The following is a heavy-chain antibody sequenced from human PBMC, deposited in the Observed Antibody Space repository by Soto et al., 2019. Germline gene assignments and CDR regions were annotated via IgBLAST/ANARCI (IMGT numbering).Heavy chain of an antibody. CDR1: GYTFTGYY. D-gene: IGHD4-17*01. Sequence: ASVKVSCKASGYTFTGYYMHWVRQAPGQGLEWMGWINPNSGGTNYAQKFQGRVTMTRDTSISTAYMELSRLRSDDTAVYYCARDHDYGDYSTYWYFDLWGRGTLVTVSS. J-gene: IGHJ2*01. CDR3: ARDHDYGDYSTYWYFDL. CDR2: INPNSGGT. V-gene: IGHV1-2*02.